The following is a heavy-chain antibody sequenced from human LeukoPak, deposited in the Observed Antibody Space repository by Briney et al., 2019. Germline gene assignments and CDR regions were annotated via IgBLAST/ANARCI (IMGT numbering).Heavy chain of an antibody. CDR2: ISSSSSYI. J-gene: IGHJ4*02. CDR3: ARARGFDSGYEYYYFDY. CDR1: GFTFSSYS. D-gene: IGHD5-12*01. Sequence: KPGGSQRLSCAASGFTFSSYSMNWVRPAPGKGLEWVSSISSSSSYIYYADSVKGRFTISRDNAKNSLYLQMNSLRAEDTAVYYCARARGFDSGYEYYYFDYWGQGTLVTVSS. V-gene: IGHV3-21*01.